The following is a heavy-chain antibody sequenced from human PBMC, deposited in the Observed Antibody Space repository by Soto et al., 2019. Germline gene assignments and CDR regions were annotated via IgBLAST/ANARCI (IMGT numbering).Heavy chain of an antibody. CDR1: GYTFTSYG. J-gene: IGHJ5*02. CDR2: ISAYNGNT. Sequence: ASVKVSCKASGYTFTSYGISWVRQAPGQGLEWMGWISAYNGNTNYAQKLQGRVTMTTDTSTSTAYMELRSRRSDDTAVYYCARDALLRFLEWRLGWFDPWGQGTLVTV. V-gene: IGHV1-18*01. CDR3: ARDALLRFLEWRLGWFDP. D-gene: IGHD3-3*01.